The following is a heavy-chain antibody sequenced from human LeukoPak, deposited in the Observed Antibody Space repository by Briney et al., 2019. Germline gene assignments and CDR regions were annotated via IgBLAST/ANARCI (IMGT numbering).Heavy chain of an antibody. Sequence: SGGSLRLSCAASGFTFSSYSMNWVRQAPGKGLEWVSYISSSSSTIYYADSVKGRFTISRDNSKNTLYLQMNSLRAEDTAVYYCAKDDGDSSGSYYRYWGQGTLVTVSS. CDR2: ISSSSSTI. CDR3: AKDDGDSSGSYYRY. CDR1: GFTFSSYS. D-gene: IGHD1-26*01. J-gene: IGHJ4*02. V-gene: IGHV3-48*01.